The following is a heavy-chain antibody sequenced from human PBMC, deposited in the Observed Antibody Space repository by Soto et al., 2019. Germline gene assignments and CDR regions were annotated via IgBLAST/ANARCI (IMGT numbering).Heavy chain of an antibody. D-gene: IGHD5-18*01. J-gene: IGHJ4*02. Sequence: VHLVQSGAEVKKPGASVKVSCKTSGYTFTNNVITWVRQAPGHRLEWMGWVNAGNDNTKWSREFQGRLTLTKDTSATTAYMELSSLTSEDTAIYFCAREVPYGYSRFDYWGQGTLVTVSS. V-gene: IGHV1-3*01. CDR1: GYTFTNNV. CDR3: AREVPYGYSRFDY. CDR2: VNAGNDNT.